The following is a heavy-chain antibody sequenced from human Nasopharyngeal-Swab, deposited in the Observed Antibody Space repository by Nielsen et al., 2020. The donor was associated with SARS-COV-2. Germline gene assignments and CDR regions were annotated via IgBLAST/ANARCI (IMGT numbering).Heavy chain of an antibody. D-gene: IGHD6-13*01. J-gene: IGHJ4*02. CDR2: FDPEDGET. V-gene: IGHV1-24*01. CDR1: GYTITELS. Sequence: ASVKDTCKDSGYTITELSMHWGRQAPGKGLEWMGGFDPEDGETIYAQKFQGRVTMTEDTSTDTAYMELSSLRSEDTAVYYCAFRWWRSSLYGDYWGQGTLVTVSS. CDR3: AFRWWRSSLYGDY.